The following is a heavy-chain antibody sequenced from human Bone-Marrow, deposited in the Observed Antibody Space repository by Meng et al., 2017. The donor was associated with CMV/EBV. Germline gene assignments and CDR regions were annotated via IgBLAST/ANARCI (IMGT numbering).Heavy chain of an antibody. CDR1: GYTFINYG. D-gene: IGHD1-14*01. CDR2: ISAYKDNT. J-gene: IGHJ4*02. V-gene: IGHV1-18*01. Sequence: ASVKVSCKASGYTFINYGISWVRQAPGQGLEWMGWISAYKDNTNYAQKFQDRVTMTTDTSTSTAYLERRSLRSDDTAVYGCANGSERFYWGQGTLVTVSS. CDR3: ANGSERFY.